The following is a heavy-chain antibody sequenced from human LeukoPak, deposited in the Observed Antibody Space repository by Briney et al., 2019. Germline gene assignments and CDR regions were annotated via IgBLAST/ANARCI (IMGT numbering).Heavy chain of an antibody. D-gene: IGHD6-13*01. J-gene: IGHJ6*02. V-gene: IGHV3-30*18. CDR3: AKGEIRYSSSWYPGYYYYGMDV. Sequence: PRRSLRLSCAASGFTFSSYGMHWVRQAPGKGLEWVAVISYDGSNKYYADSVKGRFTISRDNSKNTLYLQMNSLRAEDTAVYYCAKGEIRYSSSWYPGYYYYGMDVWGQGTTVTVSS. CDR2: ISYDGSNK. CDR1: GFTFSSYG.